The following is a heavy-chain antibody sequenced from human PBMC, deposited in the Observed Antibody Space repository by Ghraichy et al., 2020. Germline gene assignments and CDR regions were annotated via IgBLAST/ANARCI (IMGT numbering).Heavy chain of an antibody. J-gene: IGHJ3*02. CDR2: IYYSGST. CDR1: GGSISSYY. Sequence: SETLSLTCTVSGGSISSYYWSWIRQPPGKGLEWIGYIYYSGSTNYNPSLKSRVTISVDTSKNQFSLKLSSVTAADTAVYYCARVPTTVTHHDAFDIWGQGTMVTVSS. V-gene: IGHV4-59*01. D-gene: IGHD4-17*01. CDR3: ARVPTTVTHHDAFDI.